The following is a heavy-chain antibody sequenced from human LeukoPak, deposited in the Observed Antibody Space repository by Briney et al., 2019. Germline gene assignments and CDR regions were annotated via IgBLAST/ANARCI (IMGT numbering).Heavy chain of an antibody. Sequence: GRSLRLSCAASGFAFDDYAMHWVRQAPGKGLEWVSGISWNSGSIGYADSVKGRFTISRDNAKNSLYLQMNSLRAEDMALHYCAKDIADVISGAFDIWGQGTMVTVSS. D-gene: IGHD2/OR15-2a*01. CDR2: ISWNSGSI. V-gene: IGHV3-9*03. CDR1: GFAFDDYA. J-gene: IGHJ3*02. CDR3: AKDIADVISGAFDI.